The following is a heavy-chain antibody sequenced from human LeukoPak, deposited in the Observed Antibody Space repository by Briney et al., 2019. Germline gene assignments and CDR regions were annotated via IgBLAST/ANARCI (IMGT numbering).Heavy chain of an antibody. CDR2: ISSSSTI. J-gene: IGHJ4*02. V-gene: IGHV3-48*01. CDR1: GFTFSSYS. D-gene: IGHD3-10*02. Sequence: PGGSLRLSCAASGFTFSSYSMNWVRQAPGKGLEWVSYISSSSTIYYADSVKGRFTISRDNAKNSLYLQMNSLRAEDTAVYYCARDLGSGSYYNPTGFDYWGQGTLVTVSS. CDR3: ARDLGSGSYYNPTGFDY.